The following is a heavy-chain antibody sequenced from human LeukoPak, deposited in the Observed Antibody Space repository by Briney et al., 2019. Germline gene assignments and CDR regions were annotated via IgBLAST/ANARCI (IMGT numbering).Heavy chain of an antibody. D-gene: IGHD3-10*01. Sequence: GGSLRLSCAASGFTFSSYATHWVRQAPGKGLEWVAVISYDGSNKYYADSVKGRFTISRDNSKNTLYLQMNSLRAEDTAVYYCAFTYYYGSGTNTILDYWGQGTLVTVSS. V-gene: IGHV3-30-3*01. CDR1: GFTFSSYA. J-gene: IGHJ4*02. CDR2: ISYDGSNK. CDR3: AFTYYYGSGTNTILDY.